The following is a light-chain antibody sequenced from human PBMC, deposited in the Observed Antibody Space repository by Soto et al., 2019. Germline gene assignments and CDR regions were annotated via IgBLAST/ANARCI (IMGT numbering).Light chain of an antibody. J-gene: IGKJ1*01. CDR2: DAS. Sequence: DIQITQSPSTLSASVGARVTMTCRASQSVSNWLAWYQQKPGKAPKLLLYDASTLEGGVPSRFSGSGSGTDFSLSISSLQPDDYATYYWQQYTSYWTFGQGTKVEIK. CDR3: QQYTSYWT. V-gene: IGKV1-5*01. CDR1: QSVSNW.